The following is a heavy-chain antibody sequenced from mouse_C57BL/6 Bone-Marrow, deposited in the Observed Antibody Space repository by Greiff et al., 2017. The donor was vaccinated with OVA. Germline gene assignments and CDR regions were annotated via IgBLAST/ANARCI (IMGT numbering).Heavy chain of an antibody. Sequence: VQLQQSGAELVRPGASVKLSCTASGFNITDYYMHWVKQRPEQGLEWIGRIDPEDGDTEYAPKFQGKATMTADTSSNTAYLQLSSLTSEDTAVYYCTTNGYDEGGFDYWGQGTTLTVSS. CDR2: IDPEDGDT. CDR3: TTNGYDEGGFDY. J-gene: IGHJ2*01. CDR1: GFNITDYY. V-gene: IGHV14-1*01. D-gene: IGHD2-2*01.